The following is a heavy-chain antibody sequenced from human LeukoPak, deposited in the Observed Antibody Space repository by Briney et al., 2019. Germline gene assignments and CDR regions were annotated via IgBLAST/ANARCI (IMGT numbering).Heavy chain of an antibody. CDR2: VNWNGGST. CDR1: GFNLDDYG. J-gene: IGHJ6*03. D-gene: IGHD6-6*01. Sequence: PGGSLRPSCVASGFNLDDYGMSWVRQAPGKGLEWVSGVNWNGGSTDYADSVKGRFTISRDNAKNSLYLQMNSLRAEDTALYYCAREQLVDYNYYYMDVWGKGTTVTVSS. CDR3: AREQLVDYNYYYMDV. V-gene: IGHV3-20*04.